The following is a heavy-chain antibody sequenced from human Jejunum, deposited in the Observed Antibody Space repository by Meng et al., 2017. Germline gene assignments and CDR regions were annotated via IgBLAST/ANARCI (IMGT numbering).Heavy chain of an antibody. CDR3: ARSSASWHYIEF. J-gene: IGHJ4*02. V-gene: IGHV4-38-2*02. CDR1: GYSISNGYY. Sequence: SETLSLTCTVSGYSISNGYYWGWIRQSPGKGLEWIGSIYPNGATFYNPSLKSRVITLVDAPKNHFSLTLNSVTAADTAVYYCARSSASWHYIEFWGQGTRVTVSS. D-gene: IGHD2-2*01. CDR2: IYPNGAT.